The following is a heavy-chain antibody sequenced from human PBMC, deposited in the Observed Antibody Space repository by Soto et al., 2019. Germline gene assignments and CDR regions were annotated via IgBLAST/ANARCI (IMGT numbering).Heavy chain of an antibody. CDR2: ISSSSSYI. V-gene: IGHV3-21*01. J-gene: IGHJ4*02. Sequence: GGSLRLSCAASGFTFSDYAMTWVRQAPGKGLEWVSSISSSSSYIYYADSVKGRFTISRDNAKNSLYLQMNSLRAEDTAVYYCAIDGSWYAYWGQGTLVTVLL. D-gene: IGHD6-13*01. CDR1: GFTFSDYA. CDR3: AIDGSWYAY.